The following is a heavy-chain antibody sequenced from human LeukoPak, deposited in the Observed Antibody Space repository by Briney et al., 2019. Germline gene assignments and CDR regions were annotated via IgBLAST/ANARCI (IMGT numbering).Heavy chain of an antibody. CDR3: ARGDCSGSICYSPMDV. V-gene: IGHV4-39*07. Sequence: PSETLSLTCRVSGASINSGSNYWGWIRQPPGKTLEWIGSIYRSGSTNYNPSLKSRVTISVDTSKNQFSLKVSSVTAADTAVYYCARGDCSGSICYSPMDVWGTGTTVTVSS. CDR2: IYRSGST. D-gene: IGHD2-21*01. CDR1: GASINSGSNY. J-gene: IGHJ6*03.